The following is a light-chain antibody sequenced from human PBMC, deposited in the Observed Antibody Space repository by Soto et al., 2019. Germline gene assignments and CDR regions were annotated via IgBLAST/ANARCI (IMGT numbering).Light chain of an antibody. CDR3: SSYTSSSTSLYV. V-gene: IGLV2-14*01. Sequence: QSVLTQPASVSGSPGQSITISCTGTSSDVGGYNYVSWYQQHPGKAPKLMIYDVSIRPSGVSNRFSGSKSGNTASLTISGLQAEDEADYYCSSYTSSSTSLYVFGTGTKLTVL. CDR2: DVS. J-gene: IGLJ1*01. CDR1: SSDVGGYNY.